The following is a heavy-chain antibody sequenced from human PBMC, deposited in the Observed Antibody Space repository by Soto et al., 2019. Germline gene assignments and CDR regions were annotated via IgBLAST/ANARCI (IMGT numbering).Heavy chain of an antibody. J-gene: IGHJ6*02. CDR3: ARDLPNPPDFWSGYYLTHYYYYYGMDV. CDR1: GVTFSSYW. D-gene: IGHD3-3*01. V-gene: IGHV3-74*01. CDR2: INSDGSCT. Sequence: GGSLRLSCAASGVTFSSYWMHWVRQAPGKGLVWVSRINSDGSCTSYADSVKGRFTISRDNAKNTLYLQMNSLRAEDAAVYYCARDLPNPPDFWSGYYLTHYYYYYGMDVWGQGTTVTVSS.